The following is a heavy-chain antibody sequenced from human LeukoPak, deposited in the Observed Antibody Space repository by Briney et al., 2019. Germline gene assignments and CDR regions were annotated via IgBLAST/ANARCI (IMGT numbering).Heavy chain of an antibody. D-gene: IGHD6-19*01. CDR2: ISAYNGNT. CDR1: GYTFTSYG. Sequence: ASVKVSCKASGYTFTSYGISWVRQAPGQGLEWMGWISAYNGNTNYAQKLQGRVTMTTDTSTSTAYMELRSLRSDDTAVYYCARDTNDGYSSGLIDYWGQGTLVTVSS. CDR3: ARDTNDGYSSGLIDY. V-gene: IGHV1-18*01. J-gene: IGHJ4*02.